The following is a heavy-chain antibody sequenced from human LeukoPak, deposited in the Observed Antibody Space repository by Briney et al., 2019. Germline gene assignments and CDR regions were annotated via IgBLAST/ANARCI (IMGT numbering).Heavy chain of an antibody. D-gene: IGHD2-15*01. J-gene: IGHJ4*02. CDR3: ARPRGYCSGGSCFPFDC. Sequence: PGGSLRLSCAAPGFTFSSYWMSWVRQAPGKGLEWVANIKQDESEKFYVDSVKGRFTISRDNAKNSLSLQMNSLRAEDTAVYYCARPRGYCSGGSCFPFDCWGQGTLVTVSS. CDR2: IKQDESEK. CDR1: GFTFSSYW. V-gene: IGHV3-7*03.